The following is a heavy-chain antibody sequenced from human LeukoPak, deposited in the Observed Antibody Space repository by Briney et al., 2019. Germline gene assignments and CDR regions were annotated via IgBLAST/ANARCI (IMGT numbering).Heavy chain of an antibody. CDR1: GGPISSYY. CDR2: IYTSGST. V-gene: IGHV4-4*07. J-gene: IGHJ6*02. CDR3: AREGTTGQDYYYYGMDV. D-gene: IGHD1-1*01. Sequence: PSETLSLTCTVSGGPISSYYWSWIRQPAGKGLEWIGRIYTSGSTNYNPSLKSRVTMSVDTSKNQFSLKLSSVTAADTAVYYCAREGTTGQDYYYYGMDVWGQGTTVTVSS.